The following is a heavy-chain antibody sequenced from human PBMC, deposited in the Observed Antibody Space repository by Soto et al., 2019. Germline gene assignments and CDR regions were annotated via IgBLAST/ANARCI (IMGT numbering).Heavy chain of an antibody. CDR2: ISSSRSYI. CDR3: ARDPRLHPVVPAAVPSRPYYYGMDV. V-gene: IGHV3-21*01. D-gene: IGHD2-2*01. Sequence: GGSLRLSCAASGFTFSSYSMNWVRQAPGKGLEWVSSISSSRSYIYYADSVKGRFTISRDNAKNSLYLQMNSLRAEDTAVYYCARDPRLHPVVPAAVPSRPYYYGMDVWGQGTTVTVSS. CDR1: GFTFSSYS. J-gene: IGHJ6*02.